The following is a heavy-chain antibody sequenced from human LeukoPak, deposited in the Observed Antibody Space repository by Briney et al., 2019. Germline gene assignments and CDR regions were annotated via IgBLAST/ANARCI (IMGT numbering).Heavy chain of an antibody. CDR3: ARVETEGSSWYGVYYFDY. CDR2: IYYSGST. J-gene: IGHJ4*02. D-gene: IGHD6-13*01. V-gene: IGHV4-39*07. CDR1: GGSISTTSYY. Sequence: SETLSLTCIVSGGSISTTSYYWGWIRQPPGKGLEWIGSIYYSGSTYYTPSLKSRVTMSVDTSKNQFSLKLTSVTAADTAVYYCARVETEGSSWYGVYYFDYWGQGTQVTVSS.